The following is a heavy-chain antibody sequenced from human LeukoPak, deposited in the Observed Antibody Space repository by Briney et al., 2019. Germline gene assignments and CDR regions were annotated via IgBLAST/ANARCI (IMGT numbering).Heavy chain of an antibody. CDR1: GFTFSSYG. V-gene: IGHV3-30*18. J-gene: IGHJ4*02. Sequence: GGSLRLSCAASGFTFSSYGMHWVRQAPGKGLEWVAVISYDGSNKYYADSVKGRFTISRDNSKNTLYLQMNSLRAEDTAVYYCAKDRGSGSSRIDHWGQGTLVTVSS. CDR2: ISYDGSNK. D-gene: IGHD6-6*01. CDR3: AKDRGSGSSRIDH.